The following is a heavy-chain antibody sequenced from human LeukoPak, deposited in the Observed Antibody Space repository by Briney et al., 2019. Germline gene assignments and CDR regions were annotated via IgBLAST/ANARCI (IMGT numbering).Heavy chain of an antibody. CDR2: INPNSGGT. D-gene: IGHD2/OR15-2a*01. J-gene: IGHJ4*02. CDR1: GYTFTGYY. V-gene: IGHV1-2*02. Sequence: ASVKVSCKASGYTFTGYYMHWVRQAPGQGLEWMGWINPNSGGTNYAQKFQGRVTMTRDTSISTAYMELSRLRSDDTAVYYCARVVRKYASTLYYFDYWGQGTLVTVSS. CDR3: ARVVRKYASTLYYFDY.